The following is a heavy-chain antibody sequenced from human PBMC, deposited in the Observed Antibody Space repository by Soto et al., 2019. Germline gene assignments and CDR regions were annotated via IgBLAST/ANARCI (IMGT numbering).Heavy chain of an antibody. D-gene: IGHD6-6*01. J-gene: IGHJ4*02. Sequence: SETLSLTCAVSGYSISSGYYWGWIRQPPGKGLEWIGSIYHSGSTYYNPSLKSRVTISVDTSKNQFSLKLSSVTAADTAVYYCASGRSSSGRGDYWGQGTLVTVS. V-gene: IGHV4-38-2*01. CDR1: GYSISSGYY. CDR2: IYHSGST. CDR3: ASGRSSSGRGDY.